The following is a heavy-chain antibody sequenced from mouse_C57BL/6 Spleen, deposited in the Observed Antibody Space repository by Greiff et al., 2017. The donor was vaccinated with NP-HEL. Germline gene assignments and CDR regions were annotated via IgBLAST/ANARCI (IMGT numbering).Heavy chain of an antibody. V-gene: IGHV1-55*01. D-gene: IGHD2-3*01. Sequence: QVQLQQPGAELVKPGASVKMSCKASGYTFTSYWITWVKQRPGQGLEWIGDIYPGSGSTNYNEKFKSKATLTVDTSSSTAYMQLSSLTSEDSAVYYGATGVRDGYYWFAYWGQGTLVTVSA. CDR1: GYTFTSYW. J-gene: IGHJ3*01. CDR2: IYPGSGST. CDR3: ATGVRDGYYWFAY.